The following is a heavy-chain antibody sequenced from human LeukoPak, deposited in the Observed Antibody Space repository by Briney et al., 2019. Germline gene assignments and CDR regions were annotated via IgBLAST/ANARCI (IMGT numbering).Heavy chain of an antibody. Sequence: PGGSLTLSCPASGFTFSSYEMNWVRQAPGKGREWVAYISSSGRTIYYAATVKSRFTISRDNAKNTLYLQMNSLRAEDTAVYYCARDEDYGDFFPLADYWGQGTMVTVSS. CDR1: GFTFSSYE. D-gene: IGHD4-17*01. J-gene: IGHJ4*02. V-gene: IGHV3-48*03. CDR2: ISSSGRTI. CDR3: ARDEDYGDFFPLADY.